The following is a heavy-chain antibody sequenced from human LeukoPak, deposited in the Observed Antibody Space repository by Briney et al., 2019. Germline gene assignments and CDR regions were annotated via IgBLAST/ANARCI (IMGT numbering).Heavy chain of an antibody. J-gene: IGHJ4*02. Sequence: GASVKVSCKTSGYTFADYFIHWVRQAPGQGLEWMGWINPNSGATNYAQKFLGRVTMTRDTSISTAYMELSSLRSDDTAIYYCARDRPYIDSAGFDSWGQGTLVTVSS. D-gene: IGHD3-22*01. V-gene: IGHV1-2*02. CDR1: GYTFADYF. CDR3: ARDRPYIDSAGFDS. CDR2: INPNSGAT.